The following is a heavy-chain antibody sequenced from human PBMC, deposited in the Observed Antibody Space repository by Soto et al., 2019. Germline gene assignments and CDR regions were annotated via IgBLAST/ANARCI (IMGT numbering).Heavy chain of an antibody. CDR1: GFNVSGTY. J-gene: IGHJ4*02. CDR2: LYGTGST. D-gene: IGHD6-13*01. V-gene: IGHV3-53*03. Sequence: EVQLVESGGGLIQPGGSLRLSCAASGFNVSGTYMSWVRLPPGKGLEWVSLLYGTGSTHYPKSVKGRFTGSRDESNNTLLLQMNNLRAEDSGMYYCVRDDRIPFTAGCSVAYWGRGTLVTVSS. CDR3: VRDDRIPFTAGCSVAY.